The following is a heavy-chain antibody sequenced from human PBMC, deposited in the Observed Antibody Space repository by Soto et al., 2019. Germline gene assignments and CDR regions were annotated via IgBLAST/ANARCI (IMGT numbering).Heavy chain of an antibody. CDR1: GFTFSSYN. V-gene: IGHV3-48*02. D-gene: IGHD6-6*01. Sequence: EVQLVESGGGLVQPGGSLRLSCTASGFTFSSYNMNWVRQAPGKGLEWVSYITSSSRTIYYADSVKGRFTISRDNAKNSLYLQRNSLRDEDKGVYYCARDRSIAGTHDYWGQGTLVTVSS. CDR3: ARDRSIAGTHDY. CDR2: ITSSSRTI. J-gene: IGHJ4*02.